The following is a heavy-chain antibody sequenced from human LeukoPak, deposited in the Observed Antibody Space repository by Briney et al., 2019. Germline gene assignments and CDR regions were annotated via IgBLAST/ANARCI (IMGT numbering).Heavy chain of an antibody. Sequence: GGSLRLSCAASGLTFSSYWMSWVRQAPGKGLEWVANIKQDGSEKYYVDSVKGRFTISRDNAKNSLYLQMNSLRAEDTAVYYCARLASGWFDYWGQGTLVTVSS. CDR3: ARLASGWFDY. V-gene: IGHV3-7*01. J-gene: IGHJ4*02. D-gene: IGHD6-19*01. CDR2: IKQDGSEK. CDR1: GLTFSSYW.